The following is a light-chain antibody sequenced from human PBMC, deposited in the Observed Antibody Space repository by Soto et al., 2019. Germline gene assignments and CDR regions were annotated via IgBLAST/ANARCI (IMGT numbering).Light chain of an antibody. CDR3: QQFKNYPRT. CDR2: TAS. Sequence: DIQVTQSPSFLSASVGDRVTITCRASQGISHYLAWYQQKPVRAPKLLIYTASTLHSGVPSRFSGSGSGTEFTLTISSLQPEEFATYYCQQFKNYPRTFGQGTKLEIK. V-gene: IGKV1-9*01. CDR1: QGISHY. J-gene: IGKJ2*01.